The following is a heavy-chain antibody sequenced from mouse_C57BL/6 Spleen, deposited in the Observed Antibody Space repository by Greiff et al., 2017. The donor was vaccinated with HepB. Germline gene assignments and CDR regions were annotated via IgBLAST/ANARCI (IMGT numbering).Heavy chain of an antibody. Sequence: VKVVESGPGLVQPSQSLSITCTVSGFSLTSYGVHWVRQSPGKGLEWLGVIWSGGSTDYNAAFISRLSISTDNSKSQVFFKMNSLQADDTDSDCWTRKNYGSSYGDAMDYWGQGTSVTVSS. CDR2: IWSGGST. V-gene: IGHV2-2*01. J-gene: IGHJ4*01. D-gene: IGHD1-1*01. CDR3: TRKNYGSSYGDAMDY. CDR1: GFSLTSYG.